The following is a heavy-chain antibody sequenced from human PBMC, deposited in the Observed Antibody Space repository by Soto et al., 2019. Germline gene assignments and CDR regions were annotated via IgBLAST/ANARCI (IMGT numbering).Heavy chain of an antibody. CDR1: GGSIAYNSYY. CDR2: IFYTGTT. D-gene: IGHD2-21*01. CDR3: ARLVVVAPVANV. Sequence: QLQESGPGLVKPSETLSLTCSVSGGSIAYNSYYWGWIRQPPGKGLEWVGGIFYTGTTYYSPSLKARVSISVDTSKNSFSLNLTSVTAADTAVYFCARLVVVAPVANVWGQGALVTVSS. J-gene: IGHJ4*02. V-gene: IGHV4-39*02.